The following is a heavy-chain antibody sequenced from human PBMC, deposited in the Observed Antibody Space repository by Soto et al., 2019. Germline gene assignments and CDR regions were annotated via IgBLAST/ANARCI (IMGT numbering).Heavy chain of an antibody. CDR2: INHSGST. D-gene: IGHD3-10*01. V-gene: IGHV4-34*01. Sequence: SETLSLTCAVYGGSFSGYYWSWIRQPPGKGLEWIGEINHSGSTNYNPSLKSRVTISVDTSKNQFSLKLSSVTAADTAVYYCAREGGGVYYGSGSYHPLYYYYGMDVWGQGTTVNVAS. J-gene: IGHJ6*02. CDR3: AREGGGVYYGSGSYHPLYYYYGMDV. CDR1: GGSFSGYY.